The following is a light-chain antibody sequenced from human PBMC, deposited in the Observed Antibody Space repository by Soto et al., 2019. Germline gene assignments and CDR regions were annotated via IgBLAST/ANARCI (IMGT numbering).Light chain of an antibody. CDR2: GAS. CDR1: QSVSSSD. V-gene: IGKV3-20*01. Sequence: EVVLTQSPGTLSLSPGERATLSCRASQSVSSSDLAWYQQKPGQAPRLLISGASGRATGIPDRFSASGCGTDFTLTISRLEPEDSAVFYCHLYGASPPTFGQGTKVEI. J-gene: IGKJ1*01. CDR3: HLYGASPPT.